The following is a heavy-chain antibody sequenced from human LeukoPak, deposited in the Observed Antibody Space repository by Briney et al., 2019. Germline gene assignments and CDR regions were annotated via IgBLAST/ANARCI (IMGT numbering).Heavy chain of an antibody. J-gene: IGHJ3*02. CDR1: GFTISSYW. CDR3: IRLWFGEFI. Sequence: GGSLRLSCAASGFTISSYWMSWVRQAPGKGLEWVGRIKSKSDGGTTDYAAPVKGRFTISRDDSKNTLYLQMNSLKTEDTAVYYCIRLWFGEFIWGQGTMVSVSS. V-gene: IGHV3-15*01. D-gene: IGHD3-10*01. CDR2: IKSKSDGGTT.